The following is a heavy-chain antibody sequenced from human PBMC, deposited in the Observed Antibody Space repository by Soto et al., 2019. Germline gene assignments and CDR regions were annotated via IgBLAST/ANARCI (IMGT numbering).Heavy chain of an antibody. CDR1: GYTFTSYA. D-gene: IGHD2-15*01. CDR2: INAGNGNT. Sequence: ASVKVSCKASGYTFTSYAMHWVRQAPGQRLEWMGWINAGNGNTKYSQKFQGRVTITRDTSASTAYMELSSLRSEDTAVYYCARPVVVVAATPGYGMDVWGQGTTVTVSS. J-gene: IGHJ6*02. CDR3: ARPVVVVAATPGYGMDV. V-gene: IGHV1-3*01.